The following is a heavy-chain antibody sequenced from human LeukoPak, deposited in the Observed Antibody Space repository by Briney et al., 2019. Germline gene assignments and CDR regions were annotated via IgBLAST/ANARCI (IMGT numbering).Heavy chain of an antibody. V-gene: IGHV4-34*01. CDR3: ARGPGYTIPRREDAFDI. D-gene: IGHD6-13*01. CDR1: GGSFSGYY. Sequence: SETLSLTCAVYGGSFSGYYWSWIRQTPGKGLEWIGEINHSGSTNYNPSLKSRVTISVDTSKNQFSLKLSSVTAADTAVYYCARGPGYTIPRREDAFDIWGQGTMATVSS. CDR2: INHSGST. J-gene: IGHJ3*02.